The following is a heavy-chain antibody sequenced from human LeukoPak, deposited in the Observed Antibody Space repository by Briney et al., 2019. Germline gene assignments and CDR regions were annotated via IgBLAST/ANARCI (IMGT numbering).Heavy chain of an antibody. D-gene: IGHD2-21*02. CDR1: GGSISSYY. CDR3: ARGEVVTANSFSTNAFDI. V-gene: IGHV4-59*12. CDR2: IYYSGST. J-gene: IGHJ3*02. Sequence: SETLSLTCTVSGGSISSYYWSWIRQPPGKGLEWIGYIYYSGSTYYNPSLKSRVTISVDTSKNQFSLKLSSVTAADTAVYYCARGEVVTANSFSTNAFDIWGQGTMVTVSS.